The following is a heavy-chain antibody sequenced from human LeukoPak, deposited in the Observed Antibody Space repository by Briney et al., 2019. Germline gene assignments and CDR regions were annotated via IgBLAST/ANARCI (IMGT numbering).Heavy chain of an antibody. CDR1: GFTVSSNY. D-gene: IGHD5-24*01. Sequence: GGSLRLSCAASGFTVSSNYMSWVRQAPGKGLEWVSVIYSGGSTYYADSVKGRFTISRDNSKNTLYLQMNSLRAEDTAVYYCARGPNVEEINDYWGQGTLVTVSS. CDR3: ARGPNVEEINDY. V-gene: IGHV3-53*01. CDR2: IYSGGST. J-gene: IGHJ4*02.